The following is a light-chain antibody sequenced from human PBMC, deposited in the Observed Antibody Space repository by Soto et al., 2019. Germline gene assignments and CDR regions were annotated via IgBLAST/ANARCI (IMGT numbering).Light chain of an antibody. CDR3: QQRSNWQAT. CDR2: DAS. J-gene: IGKJ4*01. V-gene: IGKV3-11*01. Sequence: EIVLTQSPATLSLSPGERATLSCRASQSVSSYLAWYQQKPGQAPRLLSYDASHRATGIPARFSGSGSGTDFPLTISSLEPEDFAVYYCQQRSNWQATFGGGTKVEIK. CDR1: QSVSSY.